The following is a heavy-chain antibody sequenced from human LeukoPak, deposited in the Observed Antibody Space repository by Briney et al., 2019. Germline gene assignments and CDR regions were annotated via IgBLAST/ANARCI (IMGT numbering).Heavy chain of an antibody. CDR1: GFTLSSYS. V-gene: IGHV3-21*01. CDR2: ISSSSHNI. Sequence: PGGSLRLSCAASGFTLSSYSMDWVRQAPGKGLEWVSSISSSSHNIYYADSVKGRFTISRDNGKNSLYLLMNSLRAEDTAVYYCVYGGGYFQHWGQGTLVTVSS. D-gene: IGHD4-23*01. CDR3: VYGGGYFQH. J-gene: IGHJ1*01.